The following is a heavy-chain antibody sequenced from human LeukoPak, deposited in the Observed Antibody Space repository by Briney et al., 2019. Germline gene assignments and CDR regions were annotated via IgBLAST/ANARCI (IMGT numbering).Heavy chain of an antibody. D-gene: IGHD6-6*01. CDR3: ARDPSAPNWFDP. J-gene: IGHJ5*02. Sequence: ASVKVSCKASGYTFTGYYMHWVRQAPRQGLEWMGWINPNSGGTNYAQKFQGRVTMTRDTSISTAYMELSRLRSDDTAVYYCARDPSAPNWFDPWGQGTLVTVSS. CDR1: GYTFTGYY. V-gene: IGHV1-2*02. CDR2: INPNSGGT.